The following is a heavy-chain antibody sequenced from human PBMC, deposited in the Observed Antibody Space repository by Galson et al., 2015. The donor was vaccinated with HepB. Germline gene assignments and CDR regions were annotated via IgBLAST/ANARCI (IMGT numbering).Heavy chain of an antibody. CDR1: GGTFSSNT. CDR3: ARDGTNDPFDI. Sequence: SVKVSCKASGGTFSSNTFSWVRQAPGQGLEWMGRITPIVAITTYAQRFQGRVTITADKSTTTAYMELSSLTSEDTALYFCARDGTNDPFDIWGQGTMVTVSS. D-gene: IGHD1-26*01. V-gene: IGHV1-69*04. CDR2: ITPIVAIT. J-gene: IGHJ3*02.